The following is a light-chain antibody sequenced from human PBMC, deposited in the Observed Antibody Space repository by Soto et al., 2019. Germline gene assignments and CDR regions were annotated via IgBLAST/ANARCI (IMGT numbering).Light chain of an antibody. Sequence: EIVLTQSPGTLSLSPGERATLSCRASQSVSSSYLAWYQQQPGQAPRLLIYGASSRTTRIPDRFSGSGSWTDFTLTISRREPEDFAVYYCQQFGSSPLFTFGPGTKVDVK. J-gene: IGKJ3*01. CDR1: QSVSSSY. V-gene: IGKV3-20*01. CDR3: QQFGSSPLFT. CDR2: GAS.